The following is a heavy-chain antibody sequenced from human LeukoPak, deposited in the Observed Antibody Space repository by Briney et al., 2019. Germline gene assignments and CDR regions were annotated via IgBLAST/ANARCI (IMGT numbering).Heavy chain of an antibody. CDR2: IYDSRSI. J-gene: IGHJ3*02. CDR3: ASLTTADAFDI. CDR1: GGSISSYY. Sequence: PSETLSLTCTVSGGSISSYYWSWIRQPPGKGLEWIGYIYDSRSINYNPSLKSRVTISVDTSKNQFSLKLSSVTAADTAVFYCASLTTADAFDIWGQGTMVTVSS. D-gene: IGHD3-22*01. V-gene: IGHV4-59*01.